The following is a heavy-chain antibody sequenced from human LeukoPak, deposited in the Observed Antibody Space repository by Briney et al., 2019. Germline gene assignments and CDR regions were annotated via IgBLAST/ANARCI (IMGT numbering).Heavy chain of an antibody. J-gene: IGHJ6*03. Sequence: ASVKVSFKASGYPFTGYYFHWVRQAPGQGLEWMGWINPNSGGTNYAQRFQGRVTLTWDTPISTAYMELNRLTSDDTAVYYCAASDGHIKAGYYYYMDVWGKGTSVTVSS. CDR2: INPNSGGT. CDR3: AASDGHIKAGYYYYMDV. D-gene: IGHD3-10*01. V-gene: IGHV1-2*02. CDR1: GYPFTGYY.